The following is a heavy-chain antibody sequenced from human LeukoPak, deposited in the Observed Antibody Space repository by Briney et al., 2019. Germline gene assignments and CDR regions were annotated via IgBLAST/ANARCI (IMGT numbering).Heavy chain of an antibody. Sequence: PSETLSLTCTVSGGSISSDRFYRTWVRQPAGKGLEWIGRIKGSITNYNPSLKSRVNISVDTSTNQFSLKLNSLTAADTAVYYCARVPDWTYAADYWGQGTLVTVSS. D-gene: IGHD3/OR15-3a*01. CDR2: IKGSIT. V-gene: IGHV4-61*02. CDR3: ARVPDWTYAADY. J-gene: IGHJ4*02. CDR1: GGSISSDRFY.